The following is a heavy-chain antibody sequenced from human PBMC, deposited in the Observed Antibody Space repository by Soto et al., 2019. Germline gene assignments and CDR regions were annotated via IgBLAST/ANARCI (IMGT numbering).Heavy chain of an antibody. J-gene: IGHJ5*02. CDR1: GFTFSSYA. Sequence: GGSLRLSCAASGFTFSSYAMSWVRQAPGKGLEWVSAISGSGGSTYYADSVKGRFTISRDNSKNTLYLQMNSLRAEDTAVYYCAKDPGNVVVVVNWFDPWGQGTLVTVSS. CDR3: AKDPGNVVVVVNWFDP. CDR2: ISGSGGST. D-gene: IGHD2-15*01. V-gene: IGHV3-23*01.